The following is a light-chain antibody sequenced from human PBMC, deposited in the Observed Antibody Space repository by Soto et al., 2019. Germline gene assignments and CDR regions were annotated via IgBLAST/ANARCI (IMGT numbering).Light chain of an antibody. CDR1: QGISSY. CDR3: QKYSSVIT. J-gene: IGKJ5*01. Sequence: DIQMTQSPSSLSASVGDRVTITCRASQGISSYLAWYQQKLGKVPKLLISAASTLQSGVPPRFSGSGSGTDFTLTISSLQPEDVAAEYCQKYSSVITFGQGTRLEIK. CDR2: AAS. V-gene: IGKV1-27*01.